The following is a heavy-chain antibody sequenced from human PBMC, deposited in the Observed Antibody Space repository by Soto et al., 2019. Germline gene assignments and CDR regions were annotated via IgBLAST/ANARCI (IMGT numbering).Heavy chain of an antibody. CDR1: GFVSTNHN. V-gene: IGHV1-3*01. D-gene: IGHD6-19*01. CDR2: INAGNGNT. Sequence: ASVKVSCKASGFVSTNHNFHWVRQAPGQSLEWMGRINAGNGNTQYSQSFQGRVTFTSDPSASTAFMELTNLRFEDRAMYYCASDYGSNWRLWGQGTLVTVS. CDR3: ASDYGSNWRL. J-gene: IGHJ4*02.